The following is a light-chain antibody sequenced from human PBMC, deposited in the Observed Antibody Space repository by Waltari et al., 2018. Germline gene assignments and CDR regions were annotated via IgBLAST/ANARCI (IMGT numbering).Light chain of an antibody. J-gene: IGKJ5*01. CDR2: DAT. V-gene: IGKV3-11*01. CDR1: QSVSSN. CDR3: QQRMHWPPIT. Sequence: EIVMTQSPATLSVSPGERATLSCRASQSVSSNLAWYQQKPGQAPRLLIYDATNRATGIPARFSGSGSGTDFTLTISSLEPEDFAVYYCQQRMHWPPITFGQGTRLEIK.